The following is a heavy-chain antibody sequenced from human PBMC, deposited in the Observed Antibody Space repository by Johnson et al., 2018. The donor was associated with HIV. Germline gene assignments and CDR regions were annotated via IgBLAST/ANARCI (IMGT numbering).Heavy chain of an antibody. CDR2: IGTLADT. CDR1: GFTFSSYD. D-gene: IGHD3-10*02. Sequence: VQLVESGGGLVQPGGSLRLSCAASGFTFSSYDMHWVRQATGKGLEWVSFIGTLADTPYAGTVKGRFPTATENAKTSRYLQINSLSAGDTAVYYCGKVAVFVGDDPTGNAFDIWGQGTMVTVSS. V-gene: IGHV3-13*01. CDR3: GKVAVFVGDDPTGNAFDI. J-gene: IGHJ3*02.